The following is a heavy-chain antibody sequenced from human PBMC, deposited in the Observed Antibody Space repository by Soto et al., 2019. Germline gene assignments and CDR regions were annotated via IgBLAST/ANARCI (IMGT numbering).Heavy chain of an antibody. J-gene: IGHJ4*02. CDR2: IYYSGST. CDR1: GGSISSYY. V-gene: IGHV4-59*01. CDR3: ARAVLMCSGSDRPIKFDY. Sequence: ETLSLTCTVSGGSISSYYWRWIRQPPGKGLKWNGYIYYSGSTNYNPSLKSRVTISVDTSKNQFSLKLSSVTAADTAVYYCARAVLMCSGSDRPIKFDYPGQGTLVTVSS. D-gene: IGHD2-15*01.